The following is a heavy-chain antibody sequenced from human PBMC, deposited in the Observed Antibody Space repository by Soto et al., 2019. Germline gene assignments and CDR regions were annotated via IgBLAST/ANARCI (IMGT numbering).Heavy chain of an antibody. D-gene: IGHD5-18*01. CDR1: GFTFSSYW. CDR2: IKQDGSEK. CDR3: ARGGVQLWPEHFDY. J-gene: IGHJ4*02. Sequence: PGWSLRLSCAASGFTFSSYWMSWVRQAPGKGLEWVANIKQDGSEKYYVDSVKGRFTISRDNAKNSLYLQMNSLRAEDTAVYYCARGGVQLWPEHFDYWGQGTLVTVYS. V-gene: IGHV3-7*03.